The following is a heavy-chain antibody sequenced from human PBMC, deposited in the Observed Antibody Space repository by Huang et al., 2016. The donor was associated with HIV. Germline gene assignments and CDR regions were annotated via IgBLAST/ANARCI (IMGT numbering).Heavy chain of an antibody. CDR2: ISYDGSYQ. Sequence: QVQLVESGGGVVQPGRSLRLSCAASGFTFSNYGVHWVRQAPGKGLEWLEAISYDGSYQYYSDSVKGRFTISRDDSQNTLYLQMSSLRAEDTAVYFCAKDREDSAYQLDYWGQGTRVTVSS. D-gene: IGHD5-12*01. V-gene: IGHV3-30*18. J-gene: IGHJ4*02. CDR3: AKDREDSAYQLDY. CDR1: GFTFSNYG.